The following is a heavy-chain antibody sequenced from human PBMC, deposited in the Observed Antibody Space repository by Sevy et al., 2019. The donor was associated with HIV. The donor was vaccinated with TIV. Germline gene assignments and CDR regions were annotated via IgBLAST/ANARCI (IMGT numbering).Heavy chain of an antibody. CDR3: ARDGSKGDTSGYFAFDI. J-gene: IGHJ3*02. CDR2: ISHSGST. Sequence: SETLSLTCAVSGGSISVSNWWTWVRQPPGKGLEWLGEISHSGSTNYNPSLKSRVTMSVDKSKMQVSLRLTSVTAADTAVYYCARDGSKGDTSGYFAFDIWGQGTMVTVSS. V-gene: IGHV4-4*02. D-gene: IGHD3-22*01. CDR1: GGSISVSNW.